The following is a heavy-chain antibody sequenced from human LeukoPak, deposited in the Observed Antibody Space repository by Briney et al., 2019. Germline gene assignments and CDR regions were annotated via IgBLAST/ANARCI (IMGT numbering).Heavy chain of an antibody. D-gene: IGHD3-22*01. J-gene: IGHJ4*02. Sequence: GGSLRLSCAASGFTFSDYWMHWVRQAPGKGLVGVSRINSDGRITSCADSVKGRFTISRDNAKNTLYLQMNSLRAEDTAVYYCARDLKDSSGYYYTFDYWGQGTLVTVSS. CDR3: ARDLKDSSGYYYTFDY. CDR2: INSDGRIT. V-gene: IGHV3-74*01. CDR1: GFTFSDYW.